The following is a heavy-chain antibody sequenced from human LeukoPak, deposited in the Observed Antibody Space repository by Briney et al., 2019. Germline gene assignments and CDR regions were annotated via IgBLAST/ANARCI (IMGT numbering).Heavy chain of an antibody. J-gene: IGHJ6*02. CDR2: INHSGST. Sequence: PSETLSLTCAVYGGSFSGCYWSWIRQPPGKGLEWIGEINHSGSTNYNPSLKSRVTISVDTSKNQFSLKLSSVTAADTAVYYCARAPPRSTTGGMDVWGQGTTVTVSS. V-gene: IGHV4-34*01. CDR3: ARAPPRSTTGGMDV. D-gene: IGHD1-14*01. CDR1: GGSFSGCY.